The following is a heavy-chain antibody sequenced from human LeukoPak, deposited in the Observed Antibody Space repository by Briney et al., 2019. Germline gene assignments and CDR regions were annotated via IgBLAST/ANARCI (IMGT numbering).Heavy chain of an antibody. Sequence: GGSLRLSCAVSGFTFNIYDMNWVRQAPGKGLEWVSSISGSGGWTSYADSVKGRFTISRDNSKNTVYLQMDSLRVEDTAVYYCARAFFYSSGYANWYFDLWGRGTLVTVSS. CDR1: GFTFNIYD. CDR2: ISGSGGWT. V-gene: IGHV3-23*01. D-gene: IGHD3-22*01. J-gene: IGHJ2*01. CDR3: ARAFFYSSGYANWYFDL.